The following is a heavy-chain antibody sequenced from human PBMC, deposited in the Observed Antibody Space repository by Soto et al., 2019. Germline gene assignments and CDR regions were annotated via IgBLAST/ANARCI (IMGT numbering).Heavy chain of an antibody. D-gene: IGHD4-17*01. CDR2: IIPILGIA. Sequence: QVQLVQSGAEVKKPGSSVKVSCNASGGTFSSYTISWVRQAPGQGREWMGRIIPILGIANYAQKFQGRVTITADKSTSTAYMELSSLRSEDTAVYYCARDNDGEDYWGQGTLVTVSS. CDR3: ARDNDGEDY. J-gene: IGHJ4*02. CDR1: GGTFSSYT. V-gene: IGHV1-69*08.